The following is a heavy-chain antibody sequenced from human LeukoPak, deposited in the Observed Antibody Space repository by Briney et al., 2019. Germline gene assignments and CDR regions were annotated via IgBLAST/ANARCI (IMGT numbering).Heavy chain of an antibody. V-gene: IGHV4-59*11. CDR1: GGSISSHY. CDR3: AREGNGYGGNSIDY. CDR2: IYFSGGT. J-gene: IGHJ4*02. Sequence: SETLPLTCTVSGGSISSHYWTWIRQPPGKGLEWIGYIYFSGGTNYNPSLKSRVIISVDRSNNQFSLRLSSVTDADTAIYYCAREGNGYGGNSIDYWGQGTLVTVSS. D-gene: IGHD4-23*01.